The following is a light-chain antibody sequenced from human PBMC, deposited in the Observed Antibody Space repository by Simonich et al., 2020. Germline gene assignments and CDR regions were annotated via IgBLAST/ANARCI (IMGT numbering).Light chain of an antibody. J-gene: IGLJ2*01. Sequence: QSALTQPASVSGSPGQSITISCTGTSSDVGGYNYVSWDQQHPGKAPKHMIYEGSKRPAGVSNRFSGSKSGNTASLTISGLQAEDEADYYCCSYAGSSTVVFGGGTKLTVL. V-gene: IGLV2-23*01. CDR1: SSDVGGYNY. CDR2: EGS. CDR3: CSYAGSSTVV.